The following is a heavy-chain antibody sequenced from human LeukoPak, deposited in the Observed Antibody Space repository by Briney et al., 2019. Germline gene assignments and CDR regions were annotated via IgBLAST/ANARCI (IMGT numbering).Heavy chain of an antibody. J-gene: IGHJ4*02. V-gene: IGHV5-51*01. CDR3: ALNAHSSGWPNFDY. CDR2: IYPGDSDT. D-gene: IGHD6-19*01. Sequence: GESLKISCKGSGYMFTNYWIGWVRQMPGKGLEWMGIIYPGDSDTRYSPSFQGQVTISADKSISTAYLQWSSLKASDTAMYYCALNAHSSGWPNFDYWGQGTLVTVSS. CDR1: GYMFTNYW.